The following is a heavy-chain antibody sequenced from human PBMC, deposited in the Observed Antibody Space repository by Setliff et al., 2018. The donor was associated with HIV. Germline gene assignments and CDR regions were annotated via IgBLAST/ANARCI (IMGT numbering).Heavy chain of an antibody. J-gene: IGHJ3*02. CDR1: GFTFNTYG. CDR3: AKEVSRYCSSTSCGTGAFDI. Sequence: GGSLRLSCTASGFTFNTYGMHWVRQAPGKGLEWVAFIRYDGSNKYYADSVKGRFTISRDNSKNTLYLQMNSLRAEDTAVYYCAKEVSRYCSSTSCGTGAFDIWGQGTMVTVSS. CDR2: IRYDGSNK. V-gene: IGHV3-30*02. D-gene: IGHD2-2*01.